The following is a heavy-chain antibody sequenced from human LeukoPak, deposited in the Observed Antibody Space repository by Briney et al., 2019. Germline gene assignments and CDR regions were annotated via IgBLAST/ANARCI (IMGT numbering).Heavy chain of an antibody. D-gene: IGHD7-27*01. Sequence: SETLSLTCTVSGCSISSSSYYWGWIRQPPGKGLEWIGSIYYSGSTYYNPSLKSRVTISVDTSKNQFSLKLSSVTAADTAVYYCARVTGYYYYYYYMDVWGKGTAVTVSS. CDR3: ARVTGYYYYYYYMDV. CDR1: GCSISSSSYY. CDR2: IYYSGST. V-gene: IGHV4-39*07. J-gene: IGHJ6*03.